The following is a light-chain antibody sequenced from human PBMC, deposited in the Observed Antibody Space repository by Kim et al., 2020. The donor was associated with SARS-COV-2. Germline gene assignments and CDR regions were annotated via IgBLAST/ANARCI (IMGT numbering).Light chain of an antibody. Sequence: LSTGERSTLACRACQSVSRTYLAWYQQKPGQAPRLLIYAASSRATGIPDRFSGSGSGTDFTLTISRLEPEDCAVFYCQQYATSPRTFGQGTKL. CDR3: QQYATSPRT. CDR2: AAS. CDR1: QSVSRTY. J-gene: IGKJ1*01. V-gene: IGKV3-20*01.